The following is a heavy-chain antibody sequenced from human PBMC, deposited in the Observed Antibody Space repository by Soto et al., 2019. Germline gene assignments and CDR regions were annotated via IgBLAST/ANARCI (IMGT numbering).Heavy chain of an antibody. CDR3: VKEIRIFGVVVFDY. CDR2: ISGSGDLT. CDR1: GFTFSTYA. V-gene: IGHV3-23*01. Sequence: SLRLSCAASGFTFSTYAMSWVRQAPGKGLEWVSAISGSGDLTYYADSVKGRSTISRDNSKNTLYLQMSSLRADDTAVYYCVKEIRIFGVVVFDYWGQGTLVTVSS. D-gene: IGHD3-3*01. J-gene: IGHJ4*02.